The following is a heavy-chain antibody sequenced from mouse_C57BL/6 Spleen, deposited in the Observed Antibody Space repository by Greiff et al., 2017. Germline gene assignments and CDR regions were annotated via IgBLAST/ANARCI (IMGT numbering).Heavy chain of an antibody. D-gene: IGHD1-1*01. CDR2: IDPSDSYT. CDR3: ARTDGSSYPSWFAY. J-gene: IGHJ3*01. Sequence: QVQLQQPGAELVMPGASVKLSCKASGYTFTSYWMHWVKQRPGQGLEWIGEIDPSDSYTNYNQKFKGKSTFTVAKSSSTAYLHLSSLTSEDSAVYYCARTDGSSYPSWFAYWGQGTLVTVAA. CDR1: GYTFTSYW. V-gene: IGHV1-69*01.